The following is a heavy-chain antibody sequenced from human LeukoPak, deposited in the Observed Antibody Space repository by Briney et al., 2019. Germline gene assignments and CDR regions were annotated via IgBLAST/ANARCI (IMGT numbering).Heavy chain of an antibody. D-gene: IGHD2-15*01. J-gene: IGHJ4*02. V-gene: IGHV1-8*03. CDR2: MNPNSGNT. CDR1: GGTFSSYA. Sequence: ASVKVSCKASGGTFSSYAISWVRQATGQGLEWMGWMNPNSGNTGYAQKFRGRVTITRNTSISTAYMELSSLRFEDTAVYYCATLLGYWGQGTLVTVSS. CDR3: ATLLGY.